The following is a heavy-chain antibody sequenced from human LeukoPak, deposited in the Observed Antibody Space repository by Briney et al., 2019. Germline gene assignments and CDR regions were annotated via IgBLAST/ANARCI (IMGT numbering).Heavy chain of an antibody. J-gene: IGHJ4*02. Sequence: ASVKVSCKASGYTFTSYYMHWVRQAPGQGLEWMGIINPSGGSTSYAQKFQGRVTMTRDTSTSTVYMELSSLRSEDTAVYYCARPETLVHYDILTGYSPFDYWGQGTLVTVSS. D-gene: IGHD3-9*01. CDR2: INPSGGST. CDR3: ARPETLVHYDILTGYSPFDY. V-gene: IGHV1-46*01. CDR1: GYTFTSYY.